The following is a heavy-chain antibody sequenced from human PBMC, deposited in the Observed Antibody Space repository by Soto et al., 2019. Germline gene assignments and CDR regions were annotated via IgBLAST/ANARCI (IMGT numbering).Heavy chain of an antibody. D-gene: IGHD3-9*01. V-gene: IGHV1-8*01. J-gene: IGHJ4*02. CDR2: INPNSGNT. CDR3: ARLYYDILTGYYYFDY. Sequence: ASVKVSCKASGYTFTSYDINWVRQATGQGLEWMGWINPNSGNTGYAQKFQGRVTMTRNTSISTAYMELSSLRSEDTAVYYCARLYYDILTGYYYFDYWGQGTLVTVSS. CDR1: GYTFTSYD.